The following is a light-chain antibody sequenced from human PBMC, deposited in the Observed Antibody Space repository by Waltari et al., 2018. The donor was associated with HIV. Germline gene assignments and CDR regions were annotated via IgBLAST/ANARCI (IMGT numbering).Light chain of an antibody. J-gene: IGKJ2*01. CDR2: DAS. CDR1: QSVSTN. CDR3: QQYNNWPPAYT. Sequence: EIMMTQSPATLSVSPGDTATLPCSASQSVSTNLAWYQQKPGQAPRLLFYDASTRATGVPARFSGGGSETEFTLTITSLQSEDFAVYYCQQYNNWPPAYTFGQGTKLEIK. V-gene: IGKV3-15*01.